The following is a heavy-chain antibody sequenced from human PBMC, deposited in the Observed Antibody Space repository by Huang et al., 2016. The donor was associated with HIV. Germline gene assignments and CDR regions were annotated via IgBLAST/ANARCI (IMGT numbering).Heavy chain of an antibody. V-gene: IGHV1-8*02. CDR1: GYTFTNYD. CDR3: ARSAYGDLDY. CDR2: MNPNTGNT. D-gene: IGHD4-17*01. J-gene: IGHJ4*02. Sequence: QVHLVQSGAEVKKPGASVKVSCKASGYTFTNYDLNWVRQAPGRGLEWMGWMNPNTGNTGFAQSFQGRVTMTRKTSITTAYMELTSLTSEDTAVYYCARSAYGDLDYWGLGTLVSVSS.